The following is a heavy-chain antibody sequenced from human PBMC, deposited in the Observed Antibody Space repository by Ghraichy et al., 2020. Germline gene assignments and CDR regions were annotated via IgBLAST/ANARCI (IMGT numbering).Heavy chain of an antibody. Sequence: ASVKVSCKASGYTFTSYYMHWVRQAPGQGLEWMGIINPSGGSTSYAQKFQGRVTMTRDTSTSTVYMELSSLRSEDTAVYYCARGPPAWVVVAATGYTENWFDPWGQGTLVTVSS. CDR2: INPSGGST. V-gene: IGHV1-46*03. CDR3: ARGPPAWVVVAATGYTENWFDP. CDR1: GYTFTSYY. D-gene: IGHD2-15*01. J-gene: IGHJ5*02.